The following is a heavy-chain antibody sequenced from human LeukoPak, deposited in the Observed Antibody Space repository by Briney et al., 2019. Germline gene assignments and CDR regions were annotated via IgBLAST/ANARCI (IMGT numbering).Heavy chain of an antibody. V-gene: IGHV4-34*01. CDR2: INHSGST. CDR1: GGSFSGYY. J-gene: IGHJ4*02. CDR3: ARGRGFDY. Sequence: SETLSLTCAVYGGSFSGYYWSWIRQPPGKGLEWIGEINHSGSTNYNPSLKSRVTISVDTSKNQFSLKLSSVTAADTAVYYCARGRGFDYWGQGTLVTVSS.